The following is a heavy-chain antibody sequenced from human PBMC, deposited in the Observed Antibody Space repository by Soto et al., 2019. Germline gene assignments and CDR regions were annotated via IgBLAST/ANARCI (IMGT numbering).Heavy chain of an antibody. CDR2: INSDGSST. Sequence: GGSLRLSCAASGFTFSSYWMHWVRQAPGKGLVWVSHINSDGSSTTYADSVKGRFTISRDNAKNTLYLQMNSLRAEDTAVYYCVRGEIWLGIDLWGPGNPV. V-gene: IGHV3-74*01. J-gene: IGHJ4*01. CDR3: VRGEIWLGIDL. D-gene: IGHD2-21*01. CDR1: GFTFSSYW.